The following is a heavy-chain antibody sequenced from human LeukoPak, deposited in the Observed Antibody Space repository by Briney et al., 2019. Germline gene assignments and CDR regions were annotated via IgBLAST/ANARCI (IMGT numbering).Heavy chain of an antibody. CDR3: ARGHTAASVWAFDY. V-gene: IGHV4-59*01. CDR2: IYYSGST. CDR1: GGSISSYY. J-gene: IGHJ4*02. Sequence: PSETLSLTCTVSGGSISSYYWSWIRQPPGKGLEWIGYIYYSGSTNYNPSLKSRVTISVDTSKNQFSLKLSSVTAADTAVYYCARGHTAASVWAFDYWGQGTLVTVSS. D-gene: IGHD6-13*01.